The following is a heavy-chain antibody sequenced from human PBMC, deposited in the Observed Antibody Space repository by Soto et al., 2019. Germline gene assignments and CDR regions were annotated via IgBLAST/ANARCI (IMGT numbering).Heavy chain of an antibody. J-gene: IGHJ4*02. CDR2: IDYDGTTT. CDR3: TRGPRPSSAGAGAY. CDR1: GFAFDAYW. V-gene: IGHV3-74*01. D-gene: IGHD3-10*01. Sequence: EVHLVESGGGLVQPGGSLRLSCVASGFAFDAYWMHWVRQVPGEGPVWVSRIDYDGTTTTYADSVKGRFTISRDKAKNTLYRPMNLLRAEDCGIYYCTRGPRPSSAGAGAYWGQGTLVTVSS.